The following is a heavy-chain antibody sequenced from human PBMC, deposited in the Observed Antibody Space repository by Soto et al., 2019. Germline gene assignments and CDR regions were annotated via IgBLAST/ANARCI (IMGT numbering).Heavy chain of an antibody. J-gene: IGHJ6*02. CDR2: IFSNDEK. CDR1: GFSLSNARMG. D-gene: IGHD6-19*01. CDR3: ARGAQAVAGREWWVRGMDV. V-gene: IGHV2-26*01. Sequence: QVTLKESGPVLVKPTETLTLTCTVSGFSLSNARMGVSWIRQPPGKALEWLAHIFSNDEKSYSTSLKSRLTISKDTSKSQVVLTMTNMDPVDTATYYCARGAQAVAGREWWVRGMDVWGQGTTVTVSS.